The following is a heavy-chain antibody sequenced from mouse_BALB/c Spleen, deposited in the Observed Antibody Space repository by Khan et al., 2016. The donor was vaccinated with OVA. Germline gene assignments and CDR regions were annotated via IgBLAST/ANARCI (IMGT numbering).Heavy chain of an antibody. D-gene: IGHD1-1*01. CDR3: ATCYFFGCYFDY. CDR2: ISGDSNTI. J-gene: IGHJ2*01. Sequence: VQLKQSGGGLAQPGGSRKLSCAASGFTFSSYGMHWVRQAPERGLEWVAYISGDSNTIYYADTVKGRFTFSRDNPRNTLFLQMTSLMSEDTAMYYCATCYFFGCYFDYWGPGTTLTVSS. CDR1: GFTFSSYG. V-gene: IGHV5-17*02.